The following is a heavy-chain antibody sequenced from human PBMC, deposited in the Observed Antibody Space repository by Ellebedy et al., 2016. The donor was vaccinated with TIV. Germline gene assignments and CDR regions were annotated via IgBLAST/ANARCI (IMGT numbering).Heavy chain of an antibody. CDR1: GYSFTSYW. V-gene: IGHV5-51*01. D-gene: IGHD2-15*01. Sequence: GESLKISCKGSGYSFTSYWIGWVRQMPGKGLEWMGIIYPGDSDTRYSPSFQGQVTISADKYISTAYLQWSSLKASDTAMYYCASGPLYCSGGSCYHYYGMDVWGQGTTVTVSS. J-gene: IGHJ6*02. CDR2: IYPGDSDT. CDR3: ASGPLYCSGGSCYHYYGMDV.